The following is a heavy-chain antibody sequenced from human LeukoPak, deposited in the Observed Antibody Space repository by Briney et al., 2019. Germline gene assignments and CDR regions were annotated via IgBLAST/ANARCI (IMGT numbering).Heavy chain of an antibody. CDR2: ITTSDGNT. CDR1: GFTFSSYT. D-gene: IGHD3-16*01. J-gene: IGHJ4*02. Sequence: PGGSLRLSCAASGFTFSSYTMSWVRQAPGKGLEWVSTITTSDGNTYYADSVKGRFTVSRDNSKNTLFLQMNSLRAEDTAVYFCANGGHFSHFDYWGQGTPVTVSS. V-gene: IGHV3-23*01. CDR3: ANGGHFSHFDY.